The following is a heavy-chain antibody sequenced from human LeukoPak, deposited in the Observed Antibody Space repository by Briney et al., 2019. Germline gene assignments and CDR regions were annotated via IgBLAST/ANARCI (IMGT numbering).Heavy chain of an antibody. CDR3: ARPSRRLGATYCSGGSCYSFPFDY. Sequence: PSETLSLTCTVSGGSISSYYWSWIRQPPGKGLEWIGYFYYSGSTNYNPSLKSRVTISVDTSKNQFSLKLSSVTAADTAVYYCARPSRRLGATYCSGGSCYSFPFDYWGQGTLVTVSS. D-gene: IGHD2-15*01. CDR1: GGSISSYY. CDR2: FYYSGST. V-gene: IGHV4-59*12. J-gene: IGHJ4*02.